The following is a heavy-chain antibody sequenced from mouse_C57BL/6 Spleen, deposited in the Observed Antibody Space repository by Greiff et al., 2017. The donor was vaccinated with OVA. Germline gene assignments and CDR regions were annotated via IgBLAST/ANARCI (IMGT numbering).Heavy chain of an antibody. CDR3: ARSYDYDVAWFAY. D-gene: IGHD2-4*01. V-gene: IGHV1-82*01. Sequence: QVQLQQSGPELVKPGASVKISCKASGYAFSSSWMNWVKQRPGKGLEWIGRLYPGDGDTNYNGKFKGKATLTADKSSSTAYMQLSSLTSDDSAVYFCARSYDYDVAWFAYWGQGTLVTVSA. CDR1: GYAFSSSW. CDR2: LYPGDGDT. J-gene: IGHJ3*01.